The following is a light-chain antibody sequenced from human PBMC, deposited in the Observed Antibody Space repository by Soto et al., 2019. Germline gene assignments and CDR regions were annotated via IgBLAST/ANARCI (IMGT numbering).Light chain of an antibody. Sequence: QSALTQPASVSGSPGQSITISCTGTSSDVGSYNLVSWYQKEPGKAPKLIIYEGSKRPSGVSDRFSGSKSGNTASLTISGLQADDEGDYYCCSYADSSTWVFGVGTNLTVL. CDR3: CSYADSSTWV. J-gene: IGLJ3*02. V-gene: IGLV2-23*01. CDR1: SSDVGSYNL. CDR2: EGS.